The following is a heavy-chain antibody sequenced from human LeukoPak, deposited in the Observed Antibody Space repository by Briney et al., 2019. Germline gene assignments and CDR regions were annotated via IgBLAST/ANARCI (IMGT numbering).Heavy chain of an antibody. CDR3: ARDLSYYYGSGSYYNP. J-gene: IGHJ5*02. V-gene: IGHV4-30-2*01. D-gene: IGHD3-10*01. CDR1: GGSISSGGYS. CDR2: IYHVGST. Sequence: SEILSLTCAVSGGSISSGGYSWSWIRQPPGKGLEWIGYIYHVGSTSYNPSLKSRVTISIDRSKNQFSLKLTSVTAADTAVYYCARDLSYYYGSGSYYNPWGPGTLVTVSS.